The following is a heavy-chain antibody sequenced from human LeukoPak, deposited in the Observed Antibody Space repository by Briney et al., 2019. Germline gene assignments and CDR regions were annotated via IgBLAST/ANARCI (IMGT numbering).Heavy chain of an antibody. Sequence: SETLSLTCTGSGGSISSSSYYWGWIRQPPGKGLEWIGSIYYSGSTYYNPSLKSRVTISVDTSKNQFSLKLSSVTAADTAVYYCARRTGSYVDYWGQGTLVTVSS. D-gene: IGHD1-26*01. CDR3: ARRTGSYVDY. CDR1: GGSISSSSYY. V-gene: IGHV4-39*01. J-gene: IGHJ4*02. CDR2: IYYSGST.